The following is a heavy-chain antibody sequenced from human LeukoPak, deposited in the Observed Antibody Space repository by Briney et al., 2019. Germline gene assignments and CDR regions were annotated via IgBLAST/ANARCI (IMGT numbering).Heavy chain of an antibody. J-gene: IGHJ4*02. CDR3: AREGYYDSSGYLPY. V-gene: IGHV1-69*04. CDR1: GGTFSSYA. Sequence: ASVKVSCKASGGTFSSYAISWVRQAPGQGLEWMGRITPILGIANYAQKFQGRVTITADKSTSTAYMELSSLRSEDTAVYYCAREGYYDSSGYLPYWGQGTLVTVSS. CDR2: ITPILGIA. D-gene: IGHD3-22*01.